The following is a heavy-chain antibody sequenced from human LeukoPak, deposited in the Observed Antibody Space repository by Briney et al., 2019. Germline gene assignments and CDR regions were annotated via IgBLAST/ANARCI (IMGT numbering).Heavy chain of an antibody. J-gene: IGHJ3*02. D-gene: IGHD5-12*01. CDR3: VKFVSGYARSPAFDI. CDR2: ITSSSSKI. V-gene: IGHV3-48*04. CDR1: GFLFNSHH. Sequence: GGSLRLSCAASGFLFNSHHMNWVRHAPGKGLEWISYITSSSSKIYYADSAEGRFTISRDNAKKSVYLQMSSLKAEDTAVYYCVKFVSGYARSPAFDIWGQGTMVTVSS.